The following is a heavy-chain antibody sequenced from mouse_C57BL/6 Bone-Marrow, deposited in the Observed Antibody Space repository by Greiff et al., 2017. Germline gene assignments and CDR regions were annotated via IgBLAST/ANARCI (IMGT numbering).Heavy chain of an antibody. CDR2: IHPNSGST. J-gene: IGHJ2*01. D-gene: IGHD1-1*01. V-gene: IGHV1-64*01. CDR3: ARGRYYYGSSRYYFDY. CDR1: GYTFTSYW. Sequence: VQLQQPGAELVKPGASVKLSCKASGYTFTSYWMHWVKQRPGQGLEWIGMIHPNSGSTNYNEKFKSKATLTVDKSSRTAYMQLSSLTSEDSAVYYCARGRYYYGSSRYYFDYWGQGTTLTVSS.